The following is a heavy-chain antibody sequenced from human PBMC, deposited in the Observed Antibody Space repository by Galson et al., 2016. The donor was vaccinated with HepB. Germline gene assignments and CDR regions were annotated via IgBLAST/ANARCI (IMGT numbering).Heavy chain of an antibody. CDR3: ARETGDYYDSRGYYSNNWFDP. D-gene: IGHD3-22*01. CDR2: INQDGSEK. CDR1: GFTFSCYW. J-gene: IGHJ5*02. Sequence: SLRLSCAASGFTFSCYWMSWVRQAPGKGLEWVANINQDGSEKNYVDSVKGRFTIFRDNAKNSLYLQMNSLRAEDTAVYYCARETGDYYDSRGYYSNNWFDPWGQGTLVTVSS. V-gene: IGHV3-7*01.